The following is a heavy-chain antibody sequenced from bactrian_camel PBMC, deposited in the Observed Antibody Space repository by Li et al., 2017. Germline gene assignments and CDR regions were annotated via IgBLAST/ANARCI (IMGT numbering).Heavy chain of an antibody. CDR2: IDSDGTP. CDR3: AADQGEWCRTARWSDDEWYNF. V-gene: IGHV3S26*01. Sequence: HVQLVESGGGSVQAGGSLRLSCDASGYKYRGYCMSWFRQVPGKEREAVAAIDSDGTPTYADSAEGRFTISEDKTKPTLYLQMNSLKPEDSAMFYCAADQGEWCRTARWSDDEWYNFWGQGTQVTVS. D-gene: IGHD4*01. CDR1: GYKYRGYC. J-gene: IGHJ4*01.